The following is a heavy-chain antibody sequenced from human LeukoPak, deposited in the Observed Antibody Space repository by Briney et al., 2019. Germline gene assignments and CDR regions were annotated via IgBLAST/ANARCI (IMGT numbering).Heavy chain of an antibody. Sequence: GGSLRLSCAASGFTVSSNYMSWVCQAPGKGLEWVSVIYSGGSTYYADSVKGRFTISRDNSKNTLYLQMNSLRAEDTAVYYCARGYSGYDSVDYWGQGTLVTVSS. V-gene: IGHV3-66*01. CDR2: IYSGGST. J-gene: IGHJ4*02. D-gene: IGHD5-12*01. CDR1: GFTVSSNY. CDR3: ARGYSGYDSVDY.